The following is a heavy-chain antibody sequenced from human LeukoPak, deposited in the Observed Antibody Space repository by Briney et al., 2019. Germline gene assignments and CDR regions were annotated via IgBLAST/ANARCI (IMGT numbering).Heavy chain of an antibody. CDR3: ARGGSALRDLNYFDY. V-gene: IGHV1-18*01. J-gene: IGHJ4*02. CDR1: GYTFSNYG. D-gene: IGHD3-16*01. CDR2: ISAYNGNT. Sequence: ASVKVSCKASGYTFSNYGISWVRQAPGQGLEWMAWISAYNGNTNYAQKLQGRVTMTTDTSTSTAYMELRSLRSDDTAVYYCARGGSALRDLNYFDYWGQGTLVTVSS.